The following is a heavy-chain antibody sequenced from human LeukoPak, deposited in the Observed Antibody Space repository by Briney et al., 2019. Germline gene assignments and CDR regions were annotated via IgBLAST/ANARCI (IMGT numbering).Heavy chain of an antibody. D-gene: IGHD1-26*01. CDR3: AKGGGSYFRRVTYYYYYMDV. J-gene: IGHJ6*03. Sequence: PGGSLRLSCAASEFSFGSYAMSWVRQAPGKGLQWVSGISGSGDSTYYADSVNGRFIISRDNSKNTLYLQMISLRAEDTAVYYCAKGGGSYFRRVTYYYYYMDVWGKGTTVTVSS. CDR2: ISGSGDST. CDR1: EFSFGSYA. V-gene: IGHV3-23*01.